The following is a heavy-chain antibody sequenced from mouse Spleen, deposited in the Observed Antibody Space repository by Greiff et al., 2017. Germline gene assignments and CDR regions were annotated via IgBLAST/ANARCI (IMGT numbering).Heavy chain of an antibody. D-gene: IGHD3-1*01. V-gene: IGHV14-4*01. CDR2: IDPENGDT. J-gene: IGHJ3*01. Sequence: VQLKESGAELVRPGASVKLSCTASGFNIKDDYMHWVKQRPEQGLEWIGWIDPENGDTEYASKFQGKATITADTSSNTAYLQLSSLTSEDTAVYYCTHSSGYAWFAYWGQGTLVTVSA. CDR1: GFNIKDDY. CDR3: THSSGYAWFAY.